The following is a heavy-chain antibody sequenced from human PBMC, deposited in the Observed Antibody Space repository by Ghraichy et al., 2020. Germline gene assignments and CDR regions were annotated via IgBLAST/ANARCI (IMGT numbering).Heavy chain of an antibody. CDR3: ARNGEVAGTFLNY. CDR1: GYSFTAYY. D-gene: IGHD6-19*01. CDR2: INPSGGSTSLINPSGGNT. J-gene: IGHJ4*02. Sequence: ASVKVSCKASGYSFTAYYIHWVRQAPGQGLEWMGVINPSGGSTSLINPSGGNTNYAQKFQGRVTMTSDTSTRTFYMELSSLTSEDTAVYYCARNGEVAGTFLNYWGQGTLVTVSS. V-gene: IGHV1-46*01.